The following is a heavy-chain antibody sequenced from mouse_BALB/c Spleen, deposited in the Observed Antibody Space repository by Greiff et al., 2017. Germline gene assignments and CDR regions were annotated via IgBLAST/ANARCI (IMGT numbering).Heavy chain of an antibody. J-gene: IGHJ3*01. CDR1: GFTFTDYY. V-gene: IGHV7-3*02. CDR2: IRNNANGYTT. CDR3: ARDGYYDWFAY. Sequence: EVLLVESGGGLVQPGGSLRLSCATSGFTFTDYYMSWVRQPPGKALEWLGFIRNNANGYTTEYSASVKGRFTISRDNSQSILYLQMNTLRAEDSATYYCARDGYYDWFAYWGQGTLVTVSA. D-gene: IGHD2-3*01.